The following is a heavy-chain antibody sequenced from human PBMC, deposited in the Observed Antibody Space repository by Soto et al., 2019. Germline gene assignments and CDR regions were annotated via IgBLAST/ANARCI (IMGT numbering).Heavy chain of an antibody. J-gene: IGHJ6*02. D-gene: IGHD5-18*01. Sequence: PGGSLRLSCAASGFTFSSYGMHWVRQAPGKGLEWVAVIWYDGSNKYYADSVKGRFTISRDNSKNTLYLQMNSLRAEDTAVYYCARDTAMNYYYYGMDVWGQGTTVTVSS. V-gene: IGHV3-33*01. CDR1: GFTFSSYG. CDR3: ARDTAMNYYYYGMDV. CDR2: IWYDGSNK.